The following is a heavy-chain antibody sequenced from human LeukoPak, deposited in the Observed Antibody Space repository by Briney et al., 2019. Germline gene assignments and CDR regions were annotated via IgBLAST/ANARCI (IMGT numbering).Heavy chain of an antibody. J-gene: IGHJ3*02. CDR2: IYYSGST. CDR3: ARLFEVVDAFDI. Sequence: SETLSLTCTVSGGSTSSYYWCWIRQPPGNGLGWIGYIYYSGSTNYNPSLKSRVTISVDTSKNQFSLKLSSVTAADTAVYYCARLFEVVDAFDIWGQGTMVTVSS. CDR1: GGSTSSYY. V-gene: IGHV4-59*01. D-gene: IGHD2-21*01.